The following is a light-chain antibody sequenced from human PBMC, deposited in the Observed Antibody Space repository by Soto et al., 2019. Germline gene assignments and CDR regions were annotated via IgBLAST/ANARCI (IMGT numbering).Light chain of an antibody. Sequence: QSVLTQPPSVSGAPGQRVTISCTGSSSNIGAGYEVHWFQQLPGTVPKLLIYGNTNRPSGVPDRFSGSKSDTSASLAITGLQPEDEADYYCQSYDSSLSVLYVFGTGTKLTVL. CDR1: SSNIGAGYE. CDR2: GNT. J-gene: IGLJ1*01. CDR3: QSYDSSLSVLYV. V-gene: IGLV1-40*01.